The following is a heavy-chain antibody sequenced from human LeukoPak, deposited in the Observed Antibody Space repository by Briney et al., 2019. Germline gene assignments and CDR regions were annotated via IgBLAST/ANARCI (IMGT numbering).Heavy chain of an antibody. CDR3: ARDSSGSYGGIFDY. D-gene: IGHD1-26*01. Sequence: GGSLRLSCAASGFTFGDYGMSWVRQAPGKGLEWVSSISRSSTYIYYADSVTGRFTISRDNAKNSLYLQMNSLRAEDTALYHCARDSSGSYGGIFDYWGQGTLVTVSS. V-gene: IGHV3-21*04. CDR1: GFTFGDYG. J-gene: IGHJ4*02. CDR2: ISRSSTYI.